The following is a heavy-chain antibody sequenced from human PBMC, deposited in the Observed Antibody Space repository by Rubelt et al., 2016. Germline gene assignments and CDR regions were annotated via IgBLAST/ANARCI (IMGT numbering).Heavy chain of an antibody. Sequence: MHWVRQAPGQRLEWMGCINAGNGNTKYSQKFQGRVTITRDTYASTAYMELSSLRSEDTAVYYCARGHRITMVRGVIITPQHHIYYFDYWGQGTLVTVSS. D-gene: IGHD3-10*01. CDR3: ARGHRITMVRGVIITPQHHIYYFDY. V-gene: IGHV1-3*01. CDR2: INAGNGNT. J-gene: IGHJ4*02.